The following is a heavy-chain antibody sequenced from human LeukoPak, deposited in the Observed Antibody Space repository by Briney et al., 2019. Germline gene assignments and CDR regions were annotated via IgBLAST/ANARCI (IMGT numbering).Heavy chain of an antibody. J-gene: IGHJ3*02. D-gene: IGHD3-22*01. CDR1: GYTFTAYY. CDR3: ARGPLATYYYDSSGYYHAFDI. Sequence: GASVTVSCKASGYTFTAYYLHWVRQAPGQGLEWMGIINPSGGSTSYAQKFQGRVTMTRDTSTSTVYMELSSLRSEDTAVYYCARGPLATYYYDSSGYYHAFDIWGQGTMVTVSS. CDR2: INPSGGST. V-gene: IGHV1-46*01.